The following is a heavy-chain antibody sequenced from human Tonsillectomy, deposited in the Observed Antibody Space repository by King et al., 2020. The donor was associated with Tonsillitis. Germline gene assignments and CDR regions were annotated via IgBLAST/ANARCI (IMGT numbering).Heavy chain of an antibody. V-gene: IGHV1-69*06. CDR3: ARGPVAGPYFYYYMDG. Sequence: VQLVESGAEVKKPGSSVNVSCKASGGTFSSYGISWVRQAPGQGLEWMGGIIPIFGTTSYAQKFQGRVTITADKSTSTASMELSSLRSEDTAVYYCARGPVAGPYFYYYMDGWGKGTTVTVSS. J-gene: IGHJ6*03. D-gene: IGHD6-19*01. CDR2: IIPIFGTT. CDR1: GGTFSSYG.